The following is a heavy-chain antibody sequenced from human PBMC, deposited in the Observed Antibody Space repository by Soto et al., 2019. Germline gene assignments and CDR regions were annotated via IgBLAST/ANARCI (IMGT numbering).Heavy chain of an antibody. Sequence: ASVKVSCKASGYIFTNYGISWVRQAPGQGLQWMGWTSAHNGNTNYAQQFQGRVTMTTDTSTRTAYMELRSLRSDDTAVYFCAREGRFCDTGSCYGFDYWGQGTLVTVSS. V-gene: IGHV1-18*01. CDR3: AREGRFCDTGSCYGFDY. J-gene: IGHJ4*02. CDR2: TSAHNGNT. D-gene: IGHD2-15*01. CDR1: GYIFTNYG.